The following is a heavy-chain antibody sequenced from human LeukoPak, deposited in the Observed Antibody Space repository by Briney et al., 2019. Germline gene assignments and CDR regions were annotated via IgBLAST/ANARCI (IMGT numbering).Heavy chain of an antibody. J-gene: IGHJ4*02. D-gene: IGHD6-19*01. CDR1: GYTLTELS. V-gene: IGHV1-24*01. CDR2: FDPEDGET. CDR3: ATGSAGRPNFDY. Sequence: ASVKVSCKDSGYTLTELSMHCVRQAPGKGLEWMGGFDPEDGETIYAQKFQGRVTMTEDTSTDTAYMELSSLRSEDTAVYYCATGSAGRPNFDYWGQGTLVTVSS.